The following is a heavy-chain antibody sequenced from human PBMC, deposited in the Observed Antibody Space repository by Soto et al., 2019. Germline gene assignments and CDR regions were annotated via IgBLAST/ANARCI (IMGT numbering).Heavy chain of an antibody. CDR2: IYYSGST. V-gene: IGHV4-59*08. D-gene: IGHD6-13*01. J-gene: IGHJ4*02. CDR3: AGQDSSSFAGY. Sequence: SETLSLTCTVSGGSISSYYWSWIRQPPGKGLEWIGYIYYSGSTNYNPSLKSRVTISVDTSKNQFSLKLSSVTAADTAVYYCAGQDSSSFAGYWGQGTLVTVSS. CDR1: GGSISSYY.